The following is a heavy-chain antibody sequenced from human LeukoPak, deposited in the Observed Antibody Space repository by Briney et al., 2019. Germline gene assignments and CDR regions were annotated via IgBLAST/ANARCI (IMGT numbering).Heavy chain of an antibody. CDR1: GFTFSSYG. CDR2: ISYDGSNK. Sequence: GGSLRLSCAASGFTFSSYGMHWVRQAPGKGLEWVAVISYDGSNKYYADSVKGRFTISRDNSKNTLYLQMNSLRAEDTAVYYCARDSMVRGVIMYYFDYWGQGTLVTVSS. D-gene: IGHD3-10*01. V-gene: IGHV3-30*19. J-gene: IGHJ4*02. CDR3: ARDSMVRGVIMYYFDY.